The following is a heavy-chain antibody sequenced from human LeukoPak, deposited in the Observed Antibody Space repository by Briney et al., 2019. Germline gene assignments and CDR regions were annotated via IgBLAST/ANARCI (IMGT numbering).Heavy chain of an antibody. CDR3: ASHLPSMVRGVIYYYYYMDV. V-gene: IGHV4-4*07. D-gene: IGHD3-10*01. CDR1: GGSISSYY. Sequence: SETLSLTCTVSGGSISSYYWSWLRQPAGKGLEWIGRIYTSGSTNYNPSLKSRVTMSVDTSKNQFSLKLSSVTAADTAVYYCASHLPSMVRGVIYYYYYMDVWGKGTTVTVSS. CDR2: IYTSGST. J-gene: IGHJ6*03.